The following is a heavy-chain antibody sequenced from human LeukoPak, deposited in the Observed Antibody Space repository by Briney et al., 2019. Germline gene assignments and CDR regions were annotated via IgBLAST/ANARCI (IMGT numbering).Heavy chain of an antibody. D-gene: IGHD3-22*01. CDR3: ARSYYYDSSGYIDY. Sequence: SQTLSLTCTVSGGSISSGDYYWSWIRQPPGKGLEWTGYIYYSGSTYYNPSLKSRVTISVDTSKNQFPLKLSSVTAADTAVYYCARSYYYDSSGYIDYWGQGTLVTVSS. J-gene: IGHJ4*02. CDR2: IYYSGST. CDR1: GGSISSGDYY. V-gene: IGHV4-30-4*08.